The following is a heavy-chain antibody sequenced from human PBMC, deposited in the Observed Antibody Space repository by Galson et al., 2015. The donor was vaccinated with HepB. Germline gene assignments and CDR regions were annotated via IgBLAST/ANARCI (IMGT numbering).Heavy chain of an antibody. D-gene: IGHD2/OR15-2a*01. J-gene: IGHJ3*02. CDR2: INAYNANT. Sequence: SVMVSCKASAYTFSSHGLSWVRQAPGQGLEWMGWINAYNANTHYAQKFQGRVTMTTNTSTSIVHMELRSLRSDDTAIYYCAEGSFLSRDGFDIWGQGTLVTVSA. V-gene: IGHV1-18*04. CDR1: AYTFSSHG. CDR3: AEGSFLSRDGFDI.